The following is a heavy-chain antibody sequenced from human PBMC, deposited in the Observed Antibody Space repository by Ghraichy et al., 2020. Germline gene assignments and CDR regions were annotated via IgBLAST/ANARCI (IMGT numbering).Heavy chain of an antibody. CDR3: ARRLVVPGASGWGYGMDV. Sequence: GGSLRLSCAVSGFTFSSYWMSWVRQVPGKGLEWVASIKEDGSDKSYVDSLRGRFTISRDNAKNSLYLQMSSLRAEDTAVYYCARRLVVPGASGWGYGMDVWGQGPRSPSP. CDR1: GFTFSSYW. V-gene: IGHV3-7*01. CDR2: IKEDGSDK. D-gene: IGHD2-2*01. J-gene: IGHJ6*02.